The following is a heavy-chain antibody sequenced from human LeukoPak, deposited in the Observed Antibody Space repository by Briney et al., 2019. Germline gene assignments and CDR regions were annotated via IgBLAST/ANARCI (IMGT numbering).Heavy chain of an antibody. V-gene: IGHV4-59*01. D-gene: IGHD3-16*01. Sequence: SETLSLTCTVSGGSISTYYWTWIRQPPGKGLEWIGYIYYSGSTNYNPSLKSRVTISVDTSKNQFSLKLRSVTAADTAVYYCAREDAQEGTNAFDIWGQGTLVTVSS. CDR1: GGSISTYY. CDR3: AREDAQEGTNAFDI. J-gene: IGHJ4*02. CDR2: IYYSGST.